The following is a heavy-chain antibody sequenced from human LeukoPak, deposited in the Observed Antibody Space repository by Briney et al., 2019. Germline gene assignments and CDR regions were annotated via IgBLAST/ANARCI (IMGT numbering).Heavy chain of an antibody. Sequence: DPGGSLRLSCTASGFTFGDYAMSWFRQAPGKGLEWVGFIRSKAYGGTTEYAASVKGGFTISRDDSKSIAYLQMNSLKTEDTAVYYCARGSRAVTTRDFLLDYWGQGTLVTVSS. CDR1: GFTFGDYA. CDR3: ARGSRAVTTRDFLLDY. V-gene: IGHV3-49*03. D-gene: IGHD4-17*01. J-gene: IGHJ4*02. CDR2: IRSKAYGGTT.